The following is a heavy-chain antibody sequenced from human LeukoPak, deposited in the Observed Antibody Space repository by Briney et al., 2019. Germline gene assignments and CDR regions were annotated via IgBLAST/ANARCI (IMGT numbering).Heavy chain of an antibody. CDR2: IYYSGST. CDR1: GGSISSYY. CDR3: ARANARHDFWSGYPEDFDY. Sequence: SETLSLTCTVSGGSISSYYWSWVRQPPGKGLEWIGYIYYSGSTNYNPSLKSRVTISVDTSKNQFSLKLSSVTAADTAVYYCARANARHDFWSGYPEDFDYWGQGTLVTVSS. V-gene: IGHV4-59*01. D-gene: IGHD3-3*01. J-gene: IGHJ4*02.